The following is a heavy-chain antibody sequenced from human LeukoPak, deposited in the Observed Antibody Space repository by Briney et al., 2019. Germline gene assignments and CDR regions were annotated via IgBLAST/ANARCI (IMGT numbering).Heavy chain of an antibody. CDR3: ARGGEAFDY. V-gene: IGHV4-59*11. CDR1: GGSISSHC. CDR2: IYYSGST. D-gene: IGHD3-16*01. Sequence: PSETLSLTCTVSGGSISSHCWSWIRQPPGKGLEWIGYIYYSGSTYYNPSLKSRVTISVDTSKNQSSLKLSSVTAADTAVYYCARGGEAFDYWGQGTLVTVSS. J-gene: IGHJ4*02.